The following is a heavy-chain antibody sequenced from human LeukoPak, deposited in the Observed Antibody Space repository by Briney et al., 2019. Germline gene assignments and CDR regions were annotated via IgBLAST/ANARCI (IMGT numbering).Heavy chain of an antibody. CDR1: GYSFTSYG. CDR2: ISAYNGNT. V-gene: IGHV1-18*01. J-gene: IGHJ4*02. Sequence: GESLKISCKGSGYSFTSYGISWVRQAPGQGLEWMGWISAYNGNTNYAQNLQGRVTMTTDTSTSTAYMELRSLRSDDTAVYYCASSYYYDSSGYYYTADYWGQGTLVTVSS. CDR3: ASSYYYDSSGYYYTADY. D-gene: IGHD3-22*01.